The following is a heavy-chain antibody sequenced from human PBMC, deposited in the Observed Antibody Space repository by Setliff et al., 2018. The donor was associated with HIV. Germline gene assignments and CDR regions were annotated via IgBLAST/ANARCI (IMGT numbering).Heavy chain of an antibody. D-gene: IGHD6-6*01. CDR3: ARHVGYSSSSLDY. J-gene: IGHJ4*02. Sequence: PSETLSLTCAVSGDSMSGYYWSWIRQPPGKGLEWIGYIYYSGTTNYNPSLKSRVTISEDTSKNQFSLKLSSVTAADTAVYYCARHVGYSSSSLDYWGQGTLVTVSS. CDR1: GDSMSGYY. V-gene: IGHV4-59*08. CDR2: IYYSGTT.